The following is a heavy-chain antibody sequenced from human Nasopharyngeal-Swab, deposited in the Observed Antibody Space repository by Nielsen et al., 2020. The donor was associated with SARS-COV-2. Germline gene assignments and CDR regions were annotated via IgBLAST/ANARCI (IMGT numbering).Heavy chain of an antibody. CDR3: ARDCSTSSCHLV. D-gene: IGHD2-2*01. CDR2: ISGYNGNT. CDR1: GYTFTTFG. J-gene: IGHJ4*02. Sequence: ASVKVSCKASGYTFTTFGISWVRQAPGQGLEWMGWISGYNGNTNYARKFQGRLTMTTDTSTSTAYMELSSLRSDDTAVYYCARDCSTSSCHLVWGQGTLVTVSS. V-gene: IGHV1-18*01.